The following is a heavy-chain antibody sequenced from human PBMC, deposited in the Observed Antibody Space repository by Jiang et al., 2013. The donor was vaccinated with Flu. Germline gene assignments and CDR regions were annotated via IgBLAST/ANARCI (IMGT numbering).Heavy chain of an antibody. CDR3: ARRRYQLLYLSYYYAMDV. V-gene: IGHV4-39*07. D-gene: IGHD2-2*02. Sequence: IGTIFYTGKTSYGLSLRSRVTISVDTSKNQFSLKLSSVTAADTAVYYCARRRYQLLYLSYYYAMDVWGQGTTVTVSS. CDR2: IFYTGKT. J-gene: IGHJ6*02.